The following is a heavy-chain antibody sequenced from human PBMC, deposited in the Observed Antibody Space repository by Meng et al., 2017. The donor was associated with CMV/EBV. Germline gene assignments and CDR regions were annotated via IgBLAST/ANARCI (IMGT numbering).Heavy chain of an antibody. CDR1: FSSYS. CDR2: ISSSSSYI. D-gene: IGHD3-22*01. Sequence: FSSYSMNWVRQAPGKGLEWVSSISSSSSYIYYADSVKGRFTISRDNAKNSLYLQMNSLRAADTAVYYCARDPYYYDSSGYLLGWFDPWGQGTLVTVSS. CDR3: ARDPYYYDSSGYLLGWFDP. V-gene: IGHV3-21*01. J-gene: IGHJ5*02.